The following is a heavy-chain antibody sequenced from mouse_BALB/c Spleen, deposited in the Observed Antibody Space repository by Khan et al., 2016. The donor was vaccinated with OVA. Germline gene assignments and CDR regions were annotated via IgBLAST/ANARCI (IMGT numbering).Heavy chain of an antibody. Sequence: QLEESGPGLVKPSQSLSLTCTVTGYSITSDYAWNWIRQFPGNKLEWMGYISSSGSTNYNPALKSRISITRDTSKNQFFLQLNSVTTEDTATYYCARDSSRYNYAMDYWGQGTSLTVSS. D-gene: IGHD1-3*01. CDR3: ARDSSRYNYAMDY. CDR1: GYSITSDYA. J-gene: IGHJ4*01. V-gene: IGHV3-2*02. CDR2: ISSSGST.